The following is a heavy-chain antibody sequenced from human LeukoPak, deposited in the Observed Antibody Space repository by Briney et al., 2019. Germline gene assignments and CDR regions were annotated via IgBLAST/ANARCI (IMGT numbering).Heavy chain of an antibody. Sequence: PSETLSLTCAVYGVSFSGYYWSWIRQPPGKGLEWIGEINHSGSTNYNPSLKSRVTISVDTSKNQFSLKLSSVTAADTAVYYCARAPYTAVDYWGQGTLVTVSS. J-gene: IGHJ4*02. CDR2: INHSGST. D-gene: IGHD5-18*01. CDR1: GVSFSGYY. V-gene: IGHV4-34*01. CDR3: ARAPYTAVDY.